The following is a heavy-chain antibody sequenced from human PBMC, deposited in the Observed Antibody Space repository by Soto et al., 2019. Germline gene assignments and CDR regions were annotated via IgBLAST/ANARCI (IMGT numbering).Heavy chain of an antibody. Sequence: EVQLVESGGGLVQPGGSLRLSCAASGFSLSDYWMNWVRQAPGKGLEWVAIIKQDGSDRYYVDSVKGRFTISRDNAKNSLYLQMSSLRVEDTALYYCARGRGWLNDYWGQGTLVTVSS. CDR1: GFSLSDYW. J-gene: IGHJ4*02. D-gene: IGHD6-19*01. V-gene: IGHV3-7*01. CDR2: IKQDGSDR. CDR3: ARGRGWLNDY.